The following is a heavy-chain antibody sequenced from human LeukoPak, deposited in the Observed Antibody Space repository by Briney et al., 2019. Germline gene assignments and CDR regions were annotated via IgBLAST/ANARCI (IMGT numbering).Heavy chain of an antibody. CDR2: ITGSGGST. CDR3: ARVGSHTDNDAFDI. Sequence: GGSLRLSCAASGLTFRNHAMSWVRQAPGKGLEWVSGITGSGGSTYHAESVKGRLTISRDNAKNSLYLQMNSLRAEDTAVYYCARVGSHTDNDAFDIWGQGTMVTVSS. CDR1: GLTFRNHA. V-gene: IGHV3-23*01. J-gene: IGHJ3*02. D-gene: IGHD1-26*01.